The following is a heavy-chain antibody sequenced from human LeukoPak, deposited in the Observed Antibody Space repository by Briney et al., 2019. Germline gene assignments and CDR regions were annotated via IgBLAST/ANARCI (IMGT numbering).Heavy chain of an antibody. CDR1: GGSISSGGYS. V-gene: IGHV4-30-2*01. CDR3: ARGLNRLVDY. D-gene: IGHD2-21*01. J-gene: IGHJ4*02. Sequence: PSETLSLTCAVSGGSISSGGYSWSWIRQPPGKGLEWIGYIYHSGSTYYNPSLKSRVTISVDRSKNQLSLKLSSVTAADTAVYYCARGLNRLVDYWGQGTLVTVSS. CDR2: IYHSGST.